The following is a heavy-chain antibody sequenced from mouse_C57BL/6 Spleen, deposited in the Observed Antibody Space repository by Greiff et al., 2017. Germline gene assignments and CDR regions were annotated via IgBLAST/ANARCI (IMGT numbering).Heavy chain of an antibody. D-gene: IGHD1-1*01. CDR3: TAGFTTVVATDAMDY. CDR1: GFNFKDDY. Sequence: EVQLQQSGAELVRPGASVKLSCTASGFNFKDDYMHWVKQRPEQGLEWIGWIDPENGDTASASKFPGKDTITADTTSNTAYLQLSSLTSENTAVYYCTAGFTTVVATDAMDYWGQGTSVTVSS. J-gene: IGHJ4*01. V-gene: IGHV14-4*01. CDR2: IDPENGDT.